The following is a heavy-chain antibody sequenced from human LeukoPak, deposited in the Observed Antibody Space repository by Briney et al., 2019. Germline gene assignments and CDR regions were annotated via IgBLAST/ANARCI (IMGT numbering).Heavy chain of an antibody. CDR2: VYYSGGT. Sequence: PSETLSLTCTVSGASISDRSHYWGWLRQSPGKGLEWIASVYYSGGTYYNPSFRSRLTISMDTSENQISLSLNSATAADTAIYYCARDRQLSPPAVDSWGQGILVTVSS. D-gene: IGHD1-1*01. V-gene: IGHV4-39*07. J-gene: IGHJ4*02. CDR1: GASISDRSHY. CDR3: ARDRQLSPPAVDS.